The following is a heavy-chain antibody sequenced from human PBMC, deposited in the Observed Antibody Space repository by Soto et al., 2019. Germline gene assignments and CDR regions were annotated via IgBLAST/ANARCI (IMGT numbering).Heavy chain of an antibody. J-gene: IGHJ4*02. CDR1: GVTFSSYS. CDR2: ISSSSSYI. Sequence: EVQLVESGGGLVTPGGSLRLSCAASGVTFSSYSMNWVRQAPGKGLEWVSSISSSSSYIYYADSVKGRFTISRDNAKNSLYLPMISLRAEDTAVYYCARDRKAAAGIDFGGQGTLVTVSS. V-gene: IGHV3-21*01. CDR3: ARDRKAAAGIDF. D-gene: IGHD6-13*01.